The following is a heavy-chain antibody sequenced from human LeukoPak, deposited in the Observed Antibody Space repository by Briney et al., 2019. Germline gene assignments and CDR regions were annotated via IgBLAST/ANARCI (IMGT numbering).Heavy chain of an antibody. CDR2: IYYSGST. Sequence: PSETLSLTCTVSGGSISSGDYYWSWIRQPPGKGLEWIGYIYYSGSTNYNPSLKSRVTISVDKSKNQFSLKLSSVTAADTAKYYCARTKSYYYGSGSHEQGMDVWGQGTTVTVSS. CDR1: GGSISSGDYY. V-gene: IGHV4-61*08. J-gene: IGHJ6*02. CDR3: ARTKSYYYGSGSHEQGMDV. D-gene: IGHD3-10*01.